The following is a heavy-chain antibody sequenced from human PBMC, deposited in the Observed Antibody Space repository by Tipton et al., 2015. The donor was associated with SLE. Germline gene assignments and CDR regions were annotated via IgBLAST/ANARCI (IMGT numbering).Heavy chain of an antibody. D-gene: IGHD3-9*01. Sequence: TLSLTCTVSGGSISGTYWSWIRQPPGKGLEWIGYIFHSGTTYYNPSLESRVTISVDTSRNQFSLKLSSVSAADTAVYYCARGSLGRHYDIVTGHTYYYFYYMDVWGKGTTVTVSS. V-gene: IGHV4-59*01. CDR3: ARGSLGRHYDIVTGHTYYYFYYMDV. J-gene: IGHJ6*03. CDR2: IFHSGTT. CDR1: GGSISGTY.